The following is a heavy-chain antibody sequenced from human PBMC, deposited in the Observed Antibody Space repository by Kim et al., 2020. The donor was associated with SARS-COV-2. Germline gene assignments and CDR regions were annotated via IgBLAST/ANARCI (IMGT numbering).Heavy chain of an antibody. Sequence: SETLSLTCTVSGGSISSSSYYWGWIRQPPGKGLEWIGSSYYSWSTYYNPSLKSRVTISVDTSKNQFSLKLGSVTAADTAVYYCARQVRGGMVVAAPHYFDYWGQGTLVTVSS. CDR3: ARQVRGGMVVAAPHYFDY. CDR2: SYYSWST. V-gene: IGHV4-39*01. D-gene: IGHD2-15*01. CDR1: GGSISSSSYY. J-gene: IGHJ4*02.